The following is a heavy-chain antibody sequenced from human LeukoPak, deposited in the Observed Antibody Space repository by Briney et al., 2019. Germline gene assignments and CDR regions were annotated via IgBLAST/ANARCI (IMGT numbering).Heavy chain of an antibody. CDR1: GFTFSTYA. J-gene: IGHJ3*02. CDR3: AKDISYYDFWSGSPDAFDI. Sequence: PGRSLRLSCAASGFTFSTYAIHWVRQAPGKGLEWVAVVSYDGNSKYYADSVKGRFAISRDNSKDTLYLQMNSLGAEDTAVYYCAKDISYYDFWSGSPDAFDIWGQGTMVTVSS. CDR2: VSYDGNSK. D-gene: IGHD3-3*01. V-gene: IGHV3-30*09.